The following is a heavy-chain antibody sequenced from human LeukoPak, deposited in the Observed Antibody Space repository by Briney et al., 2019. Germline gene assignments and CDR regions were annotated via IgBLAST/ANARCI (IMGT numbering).Heavy chain of an antibody. J-gene: IGHJ6*03. CDR2: ISSSSSYI. D-gene: IGHD3-3*01. Sequence: GGSLRLSCAASGFTFSSYSMKWVRQAPGKGLEWVSSISSSSSYIYYADSVKGRFTISRDNAKNSLYLQMNSLRAEDTAVYYCARSPVVLRFLEWSPSYYYYYMDVWGKGTTVTVSS. CDR1: GFTFSSYS. CDR3: ARSPVVLRFLEWSPSYYYYYMDV. V-gene: IGHV3-21*01.